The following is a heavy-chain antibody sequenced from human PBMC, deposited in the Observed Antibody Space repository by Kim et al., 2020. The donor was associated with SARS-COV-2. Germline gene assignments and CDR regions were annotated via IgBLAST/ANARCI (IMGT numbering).Heavy chain of an antibody. CDR1: GFTFNNAW. CDR3: TTPPRWDFVMVNR. CDR2: IKSKNDGETT. D-gene: IGHD2-21*01. Sequence: GGSLRLSCTTSGFTFNNAWMSWVRQAPGKGLEWVGRIKSKNDGETTDYAAPVRGRFTISRDDAKNTLYLQMNSLKTEDTAVYYCTTPPRWDFVMVNRWGQGTLVTVSS. V-gene: IGHV3-15*01. J-gene: IGHJ5*02.